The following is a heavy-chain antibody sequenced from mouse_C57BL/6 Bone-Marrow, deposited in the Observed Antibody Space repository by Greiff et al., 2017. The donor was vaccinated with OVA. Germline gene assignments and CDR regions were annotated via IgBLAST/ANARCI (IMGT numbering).Heavy chain of an antibody. Sequence: EVKLMESGGGLVKPGGSLKLSCAASGFTFSSYAMSWVRQTPEKRLEWVATISDGGSYTYYPDNVKGRFTISRDNAKNNLYLQMSHLKSEDTAMYYCARVVYDPFDYWGQGTTLTVSS. V-gene: IGHV5-4*03. CDR3: ARVVYDPFDY. CDR2: ISDGGSYT. J-gene: IGHJ2*01. D-gene: IGHD2-3*01. CDR1: GFTFSSYA.